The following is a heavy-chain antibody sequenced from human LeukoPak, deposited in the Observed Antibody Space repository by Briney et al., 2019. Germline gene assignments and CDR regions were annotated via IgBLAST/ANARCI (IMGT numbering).Heavy chain of an antibody. CDR3: ARGITIFGVVTYSHPRGAFDI. D-gene: IGHD3-3*01. Sequence: SETLSLTCAVYGGSFSGYYWSWIRQPPGNGLEWIGEINHSGSTNYNPSLKSRVTISVDTSKNQFSLKLSSVTAADTAVYYCARGITIFGVVTYSHPRGAFDIWGQGTMVTVSS. CDR1: GGSFSGYY. J-gene: IGHJ3*02. CDR2: INHSGST. V-gene: IGHV4-34*01.